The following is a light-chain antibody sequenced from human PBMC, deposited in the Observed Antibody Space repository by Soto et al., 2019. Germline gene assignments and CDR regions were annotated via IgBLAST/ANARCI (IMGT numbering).Light chain of an antibody. V-gene: IGLV2-8*01. CDR1: SSDVGGYNY. J-gene: IGLJ1*01. CDR2: EVS. Sequence: QSVLTQPPSASGSFGQSVTISCTGTSSDVGGYNYVSWYQQHPGKAPKLMIYEVSERPSGVPDRFSGSKSGNTASLTVSGLQAVDEADYYCSSYSGTNYHYVFGTGT. CDR3: SSYSGTNYHYV.